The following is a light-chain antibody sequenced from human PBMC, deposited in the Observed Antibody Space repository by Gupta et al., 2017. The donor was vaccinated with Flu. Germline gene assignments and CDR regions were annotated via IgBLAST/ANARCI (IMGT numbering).Light chain of an antibody. J-gene: IGLJ1*01. V-gene: IGLV3-19*01. CDR2: GTT. CDR3: HYRDSGGYPNV. CDR1: SLRIYY. Sequence: GQTVRITCQGDSLRIYYTSWFQKKPGQSPCLVMYGTTNRPSGIPDRFSGSTSGRTAYLPIRGVQAEAEADYSGHYRDSGGYPNVFGSGTKVTVL.